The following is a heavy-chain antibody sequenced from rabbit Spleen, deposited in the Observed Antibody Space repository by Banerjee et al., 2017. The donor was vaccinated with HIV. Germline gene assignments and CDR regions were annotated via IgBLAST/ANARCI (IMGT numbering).Heavy chain of an antibody. CDR1: GVSFSSSSY. CDR3: ARDTSSSFSSYGMDL. J-gene: IGHJ6*01. V-gene: IGHV1S45*01. Sequence: QEQLVESGGGLVQPEGSLTLTCKASGVSFSSSSYMCWVRQAPGKGLEWIACIDIGSSGFTYFATWAKGRFTISKTSSTTVTLQMTRLTAADTATYFCARDTSSSFSSYGMDLWGPGTLVTVS. D-gene: IGHD1-1*01. CDR2: IDIGSSGFT.